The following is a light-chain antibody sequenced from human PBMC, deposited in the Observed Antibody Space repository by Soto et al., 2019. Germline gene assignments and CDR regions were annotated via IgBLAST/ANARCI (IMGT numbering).Light chain of an antibody. V-gene: IGLV1-44*01. CDR2: SNS. Sequence: QSVLTQPPSASGTPGQRVTISCSGSSSNIGSNTVNWYQQLPGTAPKLLIYSNSQRPSGVPDRFSGSKSGTSASLAISGLQSEDEADYYCAAWGDSLNGLVFGGGTKLTVL. J-gene: IGLJ2*01. CDR1: SSNIGSNT. CDR3: AAWGDSLNGLV.